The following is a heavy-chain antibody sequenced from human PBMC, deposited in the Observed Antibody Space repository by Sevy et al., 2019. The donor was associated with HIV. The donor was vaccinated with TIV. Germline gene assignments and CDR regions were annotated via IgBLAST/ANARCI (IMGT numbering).Heavy chain of an antibody. D-gene: IGHD2-2*01. Sequence: SETLSLTCAVYGGSFSGYYWSWIRQPPGKGLEWIGEINHSGSTNYNPSLKSRVTISVDTSKNQFSLKLSSVTAADTAVYYCAIRNEYCSSTSCYWRYGMDVWGQGTTVTVSS. V-gene: IGHV4-34*01. CDR2: INHSGST. CDR1: GGSFSGYY. J-gene: IGHJ6*02. CDR3: AIRNEYCSSTSCYWRYGMDV.